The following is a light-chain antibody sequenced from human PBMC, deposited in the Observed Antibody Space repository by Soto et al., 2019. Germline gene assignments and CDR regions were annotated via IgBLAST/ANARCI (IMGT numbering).Light chain of an antibody. Sequence: DIVMTQSPLSLPVTPGEPASLSCRASQSVSSSYLAWYQQKPGQAPRLLIYGASSRATGIPDRFSGSGSGTDFTLTISRLEPEDFAVYYCQQYGSSLLTFGGGTKVDIK. J-gene: IGKJ4*01. CDR2: GAS. CDR1: QSVSSSY. CDR3: QQYGSSLLT. V-gene: IGKV3-20*01.